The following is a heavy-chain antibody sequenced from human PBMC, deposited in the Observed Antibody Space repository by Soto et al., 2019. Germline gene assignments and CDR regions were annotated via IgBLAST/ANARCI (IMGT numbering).Heavy chain of an antibody. CDR2: IYFRGTT. J-gene: IGHJ6*02. CDR1: GGSISSYY. V-gene: IGHV4-59*01. Sequence: SVTLSLTCTVSGGSISSYYWSWIRQPPGKGLEWIGYIYFRGTTNYNPSLKSRVTMSADTSKNQFSLKLDSVTAADTAVYYCARDLWGYCGTDCYPLDVWGQGTTVTVS. CDR3: ARDLWGYCGTDCYPLDV. D-gene: IGHD2-21*02.